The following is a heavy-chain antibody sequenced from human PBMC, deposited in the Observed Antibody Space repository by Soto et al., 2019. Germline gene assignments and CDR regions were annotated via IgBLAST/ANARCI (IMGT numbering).Heavy chain of an antibody. CDR1: GYSFTSYW. V-gene: IGHV5-51*01. CDR3: ARLFSGYSQYYYGMDV. CDR2: IYPGDSDT. Sequence: GESLKISCKGSGYSFTSYWIGWVRQMPGKGLEWMGIIYPGDSDTRYSPSFQGQVTISADKSISTAYLQWSSLKASDTAMYYCARLFSGYSQYYYGMDVWGQGTTVTVSS. J-gene: IGHJ6*02. D-gene: IGHD3-22*01.